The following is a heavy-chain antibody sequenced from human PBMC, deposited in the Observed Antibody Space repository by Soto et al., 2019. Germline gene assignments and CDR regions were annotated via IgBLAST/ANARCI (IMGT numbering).Heavy chain of an antibody. CDR1: GYTFTNYD. CDR2: MNANSGNA. D-gene: IGHD2-8*01. Sequence: QVQVVQSGAELKKPGASVKVSCKASGYTFTNYDINWVRQASGQGLEWMGWMNANSGNAAYGKKYEGRVTMTRNTSTRTAYMELSSLRSEDTAVYYCARSRRNCTNGVCYNFYGMDVWGQGTTVTVSS. V-gene: IGHV1-8*01. J-gene: IGHJ6*02. CDR3: ARSRRNCTNGVCYNFYGMDV.